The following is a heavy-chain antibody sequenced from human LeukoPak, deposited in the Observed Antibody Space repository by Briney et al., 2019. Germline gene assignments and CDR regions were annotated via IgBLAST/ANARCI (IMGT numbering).Heavy chain of an antibody. Sequence: PGGSLRLSCAASGFTFSSYSMNWVRQVPGKSLEWVSSISRSGSYIHYAPSIRGRFTISRDNAKRSVYLQMNSLRVDDTALYYCARDPDSRGTEPPFFDHWGRGTLVTVSS. V-gene: IGHV3-21*01. J-gene: IGHJ4*02. CDR2: ISRSGSYI. CDR1: GFTFSSYS. CDR3: ARDPDSRGTEPPFFDH. D-gene: IGHD3-22*01.